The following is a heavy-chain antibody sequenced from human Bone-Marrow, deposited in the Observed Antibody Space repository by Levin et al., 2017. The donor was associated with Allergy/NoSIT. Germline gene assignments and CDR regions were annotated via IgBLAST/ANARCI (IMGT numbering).Heavy chain of an antibody. D-gene: IGHD3-10*01. CDR3: ARDKTMVRGVITYYYMDV. V-gene: IGHV3-53*01. Sequence: GESLKISCAASGFTVSSNYMSWVRQAPGKGLEWVSVIYSGGSTYYADSVKGRFTISRDNSKNTLYLQMNSLRAEDTAVYYCARDKTMVRGVITYYYMDVWGKGTTVTVSS. CDR2: IYSGGST. J-gene: IGHJ6*03. CDR1: GFTVSSNY.